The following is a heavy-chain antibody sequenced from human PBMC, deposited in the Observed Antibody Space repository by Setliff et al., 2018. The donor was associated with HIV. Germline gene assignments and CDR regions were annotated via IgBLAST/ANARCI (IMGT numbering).Heavy chain of an antibody. CDR1: GGSISNYY. Sequence: PSETLSLTCTVSGGSISNYYWSWIRQPPGKGLEWIGYIYTSGSTDYNPSLKSRVTISVDTSKNQFSLKLSSVTAADTAVYYCARGGVLRYFDWAYWGQETLVTVSS. CDR3: ARGGVLRYFDWAY. D-gene: IGHD3-9*01. J-gene: IGHJ4*02. V-gene: IGHV4-4*08. CDR2: IYTSGST.